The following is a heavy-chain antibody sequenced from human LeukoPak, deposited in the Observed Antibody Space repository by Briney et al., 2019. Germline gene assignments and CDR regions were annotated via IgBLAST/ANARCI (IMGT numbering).Heavy chain of an antibody. CDR2: ISGSGGST. Sequence: PGGSLRLSCAASGFTFSSYAMSWVRQAPGKGLEWVSAISGSGGSTYYADSVKGRFTIPRDNSKNTLYLQMNSLRAEDTAVYYCAKDGNRYSSGWYYFDYWGQGTLVTVSS. CDR1: GFTFSSYA. J-gene: IGHJ4*02. CDR3: AKDGNRYSSGWYYFDY. D-gene: IGHD6-19*01. V-gene: IGHV3-23*01.